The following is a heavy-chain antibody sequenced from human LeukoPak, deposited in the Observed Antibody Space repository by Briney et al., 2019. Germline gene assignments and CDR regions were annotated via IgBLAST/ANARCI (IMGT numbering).Heavy chain of an antibody. J-gene: IGHJ3*02. V-gene: IGHV3-23*01. CDR1: GFTFSSYA. CDR2: ISGSGGST. D-gene: IGHD2-2*02. CDR3: ARCGSSGCYTQGPLDI. Sequence: GGSLRLSCAASGFTFSSYAMSWVRQAPGKGLEWVSAISGSGGSTYYADSVKGRLTISRDNSKNTLYLQMNSLRGEDTAVYYCARCGSSGCYTQGPLDIWGQGTRVTVSS.